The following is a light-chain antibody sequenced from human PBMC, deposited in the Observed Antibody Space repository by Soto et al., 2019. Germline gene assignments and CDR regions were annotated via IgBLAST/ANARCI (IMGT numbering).Light chain of an antibody. CDR2: KNN. V-gene: IGLV1-47*01. CDR1: SSNIGSNY. Sequence: QAMVTQPPSASGTPGQRVIISCSGSSSNIGSNYVYWYQQLPGTAPKLLIYKNNQRPSGVPDRVSGSKSGTSASLAISGLRSEDEANYYCAVWDDSLSGPVFGGGTKLTVL. J-gene: IGLJ2*01. CDR3: AVWDDSLSGPV.